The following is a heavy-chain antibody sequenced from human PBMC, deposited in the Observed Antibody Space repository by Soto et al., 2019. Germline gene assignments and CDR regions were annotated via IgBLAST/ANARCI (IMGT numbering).Heavy chain of an antibody. V-gene: IGHV2-70*11. J-gene: IGHJ6*02. CDR3: ARTGLMVRALDV. CDR2: IDREDDK. Sequence: SGPTLVNPTQTLTLICTFSGFSLSTSGMCVSWIRQPPGKALEWLARIDREDDKYYSTSLRTRLTISKDTSKKQVVLTMTNMDPIDTATYYCARTGLMVRALDVWGQATTVTVSS. D-gene: IGHD3-10*01. CDR1: GFSLSTSGMC.